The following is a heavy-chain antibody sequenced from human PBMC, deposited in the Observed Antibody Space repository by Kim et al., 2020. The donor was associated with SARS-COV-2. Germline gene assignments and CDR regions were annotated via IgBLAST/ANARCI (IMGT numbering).Heavy chain of an antibody. D-gene: IGHD3-22*01. CDR2: I. J-gene: IGHJ4*02. CDR3: ARVSSGYTPGDY. Sequence: IYYADAVKGRVTISRDNAKSSRYLQMNSLRAEDTAVYYCARVSSGYTPGDYWGQGTLVTVSS. V-gene: IGHV3-48*01.